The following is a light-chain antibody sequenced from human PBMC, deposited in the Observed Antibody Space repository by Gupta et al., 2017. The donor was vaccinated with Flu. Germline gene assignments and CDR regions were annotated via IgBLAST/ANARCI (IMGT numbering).Light chain of an antibody. CDR1: QFISTY. CDR2: GAS. J-gene: IGKJ4*01. V-gene: IGKV1-39*01. Sequence: GDRVTITCRASQFISTYLHWYQQRPGKAPKLLISGASGLQSGVPSRFSGSASGTDFTLTINSLQPEYFATYYCQQSYSILTTFGGRTKVEIK. CDR3: QQSYSILTT.